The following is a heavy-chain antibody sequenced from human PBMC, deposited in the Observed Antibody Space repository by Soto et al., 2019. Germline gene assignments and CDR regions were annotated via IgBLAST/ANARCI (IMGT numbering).Heavy chain of an antibody. D-gene: IGHD3-22*01. J-gene: IGHJ4*02. V-gene: IGHV3-48*03. CDR3: AREGDYDSLDY. CDR2: ISGSGTSI. Sequence: GGSLRLSCAASGFIFSTHDMNWVRQAPGKGLEWVSYISGSGTSIFYADSVKGRFTVSRDNAKKSLYLQMSGLRAEDTAIYYCAREGDYDSLDYWGQGVLVTVSS. CDR1: GFIFSTHD.